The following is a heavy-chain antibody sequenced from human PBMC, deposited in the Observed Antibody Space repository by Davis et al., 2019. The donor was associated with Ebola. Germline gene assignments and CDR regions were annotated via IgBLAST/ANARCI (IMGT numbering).Heavy chain of an antibody. V-gene: IGHV1-46*01. CDR2: INPGAGST. Sequence: ASVKVPCKASGYSFSNYLMHWVRQAPGQGLEWMGVINPGAGSTTYAQKFRGRVSMTRDVSTNLIFMELNSLGSEDTAVYYCAREGVVIALDSWGQGTLVIVSS. CDR1: GYSFSNYL. CDR3: AREGVVIALDS. D-gene: IGHD2-21*01. J-gene: IGHJ4*02.